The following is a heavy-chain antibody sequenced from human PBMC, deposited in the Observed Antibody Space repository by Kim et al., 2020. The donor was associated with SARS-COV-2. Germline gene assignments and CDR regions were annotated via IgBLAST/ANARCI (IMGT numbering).Heavy chain of an antibody. Sequence: STNYNPSLKSRVTISVDTSKNQFSLKLSSVTAADTAVYYCATDSGSYYGYWGQGTLVTVSS. CDR3: ATDSGSYYGY. J-gene: IGHJ4*02. D-gene: IGHD1-26*01. V-gene: IGHV4-34*01. CDR2: ST.